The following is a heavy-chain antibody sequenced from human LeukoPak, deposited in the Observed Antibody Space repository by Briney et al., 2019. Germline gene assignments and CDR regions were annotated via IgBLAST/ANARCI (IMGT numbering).Heavy chain of an antibody. CDR3: ARGAMHYDILTGYYSYFDY. CDR2: IYHSGST. Sequence: PSETLSLTCTVSGYSISRGYYWGWIRQPPGKGLEWIGCIYHSGSTYYNPSLKSRVTISVDTSKNQFSLRLSSVTAADTAVYYCARGAMHYDILTGYYSYFDYWGQGTLVTVSS. J-gene: IGHJ4*02. V-gene: IGHV4-38-2*02. CDR1: GYSISRGYY. D-gene: IGHD3-9*01.